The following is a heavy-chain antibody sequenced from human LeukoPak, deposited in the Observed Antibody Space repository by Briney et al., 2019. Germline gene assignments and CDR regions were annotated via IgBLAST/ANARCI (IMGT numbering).Heavy chain of an antibody. CDR3: ARDTRPEAFDI. J-gene: IGHJ3*02. D-gene: IGHD1-14*01. V-gene: IGHV3-11*04. CDR1: GFTFSDFY. CDR2: SSNGGSTI. Sequence: PGGSLRLSCAASGFTFSDFYMTWIRQAPGKGLEWVSYSSNGGSTIYYADSVKGRFTISRDNAKNSLYLQMNSLRVEDTAVFYCARDTRPEAFDIWGQGTMVTVSP.